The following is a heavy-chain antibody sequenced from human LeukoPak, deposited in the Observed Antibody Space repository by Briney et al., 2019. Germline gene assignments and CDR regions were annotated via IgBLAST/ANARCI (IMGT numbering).Heavy chain of an antibody. V-gene: IGHV1-69*13. CDR1: RGTLSSYA. CDR2: IIPIFGTA. D-gene: IGHD2-21*01. Sequence: ASVKVSCKAPRGTLSSYAISGVRQTPGQGREWVGGIIPIFGTANYAQKFQGRVTITADESTSTAYMELSSLRSEDTAVYYCAREGAHIQAIDYWGQGTLVTVSS. J-gene: IGHJ4*02. CDR3: AREGAHIQAIDY.